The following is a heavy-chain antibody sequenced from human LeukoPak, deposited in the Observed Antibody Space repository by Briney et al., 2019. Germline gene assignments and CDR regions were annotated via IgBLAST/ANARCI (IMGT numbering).Heavy chain of an antibody. CDR3: ARASCSSTSCYGFDP. CDR2: FIPILGIA. V-gene: IGHV1-69*04. Sequence: GASVKVSCKASGGTFSSYAISWVRQAPGQGLEWMGRFIPILGIANYAQKFQGRVTITADKSTSTAYMELSSLRSEDTAVYYCARASCSSTSCYGFDPWGQGTLVTVSS. J-gene: IGHJ5*02. D-gene: IGHD2-2*01. CDR1: GGTFSSYA.